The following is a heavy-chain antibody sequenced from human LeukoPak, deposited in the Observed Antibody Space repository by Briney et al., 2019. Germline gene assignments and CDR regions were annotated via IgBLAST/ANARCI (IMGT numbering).Heavy chain of an antibody. J-gene: IGHJ5*02. V-gene: IGHV4-39*01. CDR2: IYYSGST. Sequence: KTSETLSLTCTVSGGSISSSSYYWGWIRQPPGKGLEWIGSIYYSGSTYYNPSLKSRVTISVDTSKNQFSLKLSSVTAADTAVYYCARTETTNNWFDPWGQGTLVTVSS. CDR3: ARTETTNNWFDP. D-gene: IGHD4-17*01. CDR1: GGSISSSSYY.